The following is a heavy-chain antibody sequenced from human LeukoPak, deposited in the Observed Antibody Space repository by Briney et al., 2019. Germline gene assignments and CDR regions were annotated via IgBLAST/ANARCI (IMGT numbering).Heavy chain of an antibody. CDR2: ISSSSSSI. V-gene: IGHV3-21*01. D-gene: IGHD3-10*01. J-gene: IGHJ4*02. CDR3: AKVGTGNQYGSGDFDL. CDR1: GFSFSSYS. Sequence: GGSLRLSCVASGFSFSSYSMNWVRQAPGKAPQWVSAISSSSSSIKYADSVKGRFTISRDNAKSSVYLEMNNLRVEDTAVYYCAKVGTGNQYGSGDFDLWGQGSLVTVSS.